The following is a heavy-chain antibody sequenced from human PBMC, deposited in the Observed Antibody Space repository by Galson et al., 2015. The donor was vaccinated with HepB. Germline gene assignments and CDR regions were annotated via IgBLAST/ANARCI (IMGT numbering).Heavy chain of an antibody. CDR1: GFTFSSYA. Sequence: SLRLSCAASGFTFSSYAMHWVRQAPGKGLEWVAVISYDGSNKYYADSVKGRFTISRDNSKNTLYLQMNSLRAEDTAVYYCARGPPAGDYFDYWGQGTLVTVSS. J-gene: IGHJ4*02. CDR2: ISYDGSNK. V-gene: IGHV3-30*04. D-gene: IGHD2-2*01. CDR3: ARGPPAGDYFDY.